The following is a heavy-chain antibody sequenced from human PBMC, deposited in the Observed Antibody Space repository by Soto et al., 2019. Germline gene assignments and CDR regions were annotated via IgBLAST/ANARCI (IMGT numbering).Heavy chain of an antibody. CDR1: GFTFSSYW. CDR3: ARDSLGLWFGESWSSYYYYMDV. J-gene: IGHJ6*03. D-gene: IGHD3-10*01. V-gene: IGHV3-7*01. Sequence: GGSLRLSCAASGFTFSSYWMSWVRQAPGKGLEWVANIKQDGSEKYYVDPVKGRFTISRDNAKNSLYLQMNSLRAEDTAVYYCARDSLGLWFGESWSSYYYYMDVWGKGTTVTVSS. CDR2: IKQDGSEK.